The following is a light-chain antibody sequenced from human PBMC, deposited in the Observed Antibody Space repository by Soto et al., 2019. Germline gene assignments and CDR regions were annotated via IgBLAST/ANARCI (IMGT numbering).Light chain of an antibody. CDR1: QSLSNSE. CDR2: GAS. J-gene: IGKJ1*01. Sequence: EIVFTQYTGTLSLSPGARATLSCRASQSLSNSELAWYQQIPGQAPRLLIYGASTRATGIPDRFSGSGSGTDFTLTISRLEPEDSAVYYCQQHGTTFGQGTKVDIK. V-gene: IGKV3-20*01. CDR3: QQHGTT.